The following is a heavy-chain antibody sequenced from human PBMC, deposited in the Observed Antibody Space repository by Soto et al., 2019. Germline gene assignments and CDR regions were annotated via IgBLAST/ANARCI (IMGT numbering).Heavy chain of an antibody. V-gene: IGHV1-69*01. D-gene: IGHD3-10*01. CDR1: GVSFNNNG. J-gene: IGHJ6*02. CDR2: VSPPFRTS. Sequence: QVQLVQSGAEVKKPGSSVKVSCKTSGVSFNNNGIGWVRQAPGHGLEWMGGVSPPFRTSNYARKFQGRISITADASTGTVNVELSSLTSEDTAQYYGARVLYYGSGSYSPYGMDVWGQGTTVTVSS. CDR3: ARVLYYGSGSYSPYGMDV.